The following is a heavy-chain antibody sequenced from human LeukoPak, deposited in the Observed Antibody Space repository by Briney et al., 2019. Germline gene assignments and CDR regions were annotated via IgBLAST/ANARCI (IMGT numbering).Heavy chain of an antibody. CDR3: ARAALYYDILTDNWFDP. CDR2: ISAYNGNT. D-gene: IGHD3-9*01. J-gene: IGHJ5*02. Sequence: ASVTVSCKASGYTFTSYGISWVRQAPEQGLEWMGWISAYNGNTNYAQKLQGRVTMTTDTSTSTAYMELRSLRSDDTAVYYCARAALYYDILTDNWFDPWGQGTLVTVSS. CDR1: GYTFTSYG. V-gene: IGHV1-18*04.